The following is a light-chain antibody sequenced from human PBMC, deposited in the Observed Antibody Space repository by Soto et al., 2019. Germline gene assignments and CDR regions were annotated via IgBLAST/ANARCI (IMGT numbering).Light chain of an antibody. CDR3: QQRNIWPPVT. CDR1: QSVSIR. Sequence: EIVFTQSPDTLSLSPGERATLSCRASQSVSIRLAWYQHKSGQAPRLLISGASSRATGIPDRFSGSGSGTDFTLTISRLEPEDFAVYYCQQRNIWPPVTFGQGTRLEI. V-gene: IGKV3D-20*02. CDR2: GAS. J-gene: IGKJ5*01.